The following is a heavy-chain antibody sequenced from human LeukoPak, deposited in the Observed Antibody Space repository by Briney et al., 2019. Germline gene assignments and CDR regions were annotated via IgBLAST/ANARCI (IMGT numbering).Heavy chain of an antibody. Sequence: GGSLRLSCAASGFAFSSYWMHWARQVPGKGLMWVSRIKTDGSSTSYADSVKGRFTISRDNAKNSLYLQMNSLRAEDTAVYYCARIPTGEYYYMDVWGKGTTVTVSS. CDR3: ARIPTGEYYYMDV. CDR1: GFAFSSYW. D-gene: IGHD3-10*01. CDR2: IKTDGSST. J-gene: IGHJ6*03. V-gene: IGHV3-74*01.